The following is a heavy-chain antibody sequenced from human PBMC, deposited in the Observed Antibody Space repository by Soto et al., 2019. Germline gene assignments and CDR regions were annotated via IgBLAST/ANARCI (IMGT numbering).Heavy chain of an antibody. J-gene: IGHJ4*02. CDR2: ISSSSSYI. Sequence: EVQLVESGGGLVKPGGSLRLSCAASGFTFSSYSMNWVRQAPGKGLEWVSSISSSSSYIYYADSVKGRFTISRDNAKNSLYLQMNSLRAEDTAVYYCARDVPYPYTTVGFDYWGQGTLVTVSS. CDR1: GFTFSSYS. V-gene: IGHV3-21*01. CDR3: ARDVPYPYTTVGFDY. D-gene: IGHD4-17*01.